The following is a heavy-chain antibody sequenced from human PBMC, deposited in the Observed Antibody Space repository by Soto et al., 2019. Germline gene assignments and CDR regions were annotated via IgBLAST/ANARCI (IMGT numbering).Heavy chain of an antibody. CDR2: ISGSGGST. Sequence: GGSLRLSCAASGFTFSSYAMSWVRQAPGKGLEWVSAISGSGGSTYYADSVKGRFTISRDNSKNTLYLQMNSLRAEDTAVYYCAKVSRYSSSWGDFQHWGQGTLVTVSS. CDR1: GFTFSSYA. V-gene: IGHV3-23*01. D-gene: IGHD6-13*01. J-gene: IGHJ1*01. CDR3: AKVSRYSSSWGDFQH.